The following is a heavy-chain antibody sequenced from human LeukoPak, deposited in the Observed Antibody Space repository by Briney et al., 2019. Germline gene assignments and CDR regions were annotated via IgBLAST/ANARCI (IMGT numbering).Heavy chain of an antibody. Sequence: SETLSLTCTVSGGSISSSSYYWGWIRQPPGKGLEWIGSIYYSGSTNYNPSLKSRVTISVDTSKNQFSLKLSSVTAADTAVYYCARGRITMVRGVIQSIYFDYWGQGTLVTVSS. CDR2: IYYSGST. CDR3: ARGRITMVRGVIQSIYFDY. D-gene: IGHD3-10*01. CDR1: GGSISSSSYY. V-gene: IGHV4-39*07. J-gene: IGHJ4*02.